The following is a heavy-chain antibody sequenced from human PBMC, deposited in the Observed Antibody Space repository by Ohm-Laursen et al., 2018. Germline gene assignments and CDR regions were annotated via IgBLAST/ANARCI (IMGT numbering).Heavy chain of an antibody. CDR3: ARGSRGVDYYDSSGYYWGAFDI. V-gene: IGHV4-31*03. Sequence: SQTLSLTCTVSGGSISSGGYYWSWLRQPPGKGLVWIGYIYYSGSTYYNPSLKSRVTISVDTSKNQFSLKLSSVTAADTAVYYCARGSRGVDYYDSSGYYWGAFDIWGQGTMVTVSS. CDR2: IYYSGST. D-gene: IGHD3-22*01. J-gene: IGHJ3*02. CDR1: GGSISSGGYY.